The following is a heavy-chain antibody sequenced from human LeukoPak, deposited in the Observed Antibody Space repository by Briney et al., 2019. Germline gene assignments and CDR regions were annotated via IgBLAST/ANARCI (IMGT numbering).Heavy chain of an antibody. V-gene: IGHV3-30-3*01. CDR3: AKEGSIQSGFDY. J-gene: IGHJ4*02. CDR1: GFTFSTYA. CDR2: IPYDGSNK. D-gene: IGHD6-6*01. Sequence: PGRSLRLSCAASGFTFSTYAMHWVRQAPGKGLEWVALIPYDGSNKYYADSVKGRFTISRDNSKNTLYLQMNSLRAEDTAVYYCAKEGSIQSGFDYWGQGTLLTVSS.